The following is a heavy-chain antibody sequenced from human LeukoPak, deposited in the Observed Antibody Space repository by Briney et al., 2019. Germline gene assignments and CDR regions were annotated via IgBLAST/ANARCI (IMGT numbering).Heavy chain of an antibody. CDR3: ATDNVYDSSGYYI. CDR2: FDPEDGET. J-gene: IGHJ4*02. V-gene: IGHV1-24*01. CDR1: GYTLTELS. D-gene: IGHD3-22*01. Sequence: ASVKVSCKVSGYTLTELSMHWVRQAPGKGLEWMGGFDPEDGETIYAQKFQGRVTTTEDTSTDTAYMELSSLRSEDTAAYYCATDNVYDSSGYYIWGQGTLVTVSS.